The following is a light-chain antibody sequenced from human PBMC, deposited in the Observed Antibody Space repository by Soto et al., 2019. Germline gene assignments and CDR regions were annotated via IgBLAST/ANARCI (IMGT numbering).Light chain of an antibody. V-gene: IGLV2-23*01. Sequence: QSALTQPASVSGSPGQSITISCTGTSSDVGSYNLVSWYQQHPGKAPKLMIYEGSKRPSGVSNRFSGSKSGNTAALTISGLQAEDEADYYCCSYAVSSTSPVVFGGGTKLTVL. CDR1: SSDVGSYNL. CDR2: EGS. CDR3: CSYAVSSTSPVV. J-gene: IGLJ2*01.